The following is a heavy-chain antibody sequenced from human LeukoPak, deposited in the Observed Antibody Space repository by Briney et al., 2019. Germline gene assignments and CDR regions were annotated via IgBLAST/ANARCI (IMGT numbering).Heavy chain of an antibody. Sequence: GGSLRLSCAASGFTFSSYAMSWVRQAPGKGLEWVSAISGSGGSTYYADSVKGRFTISRDNAKNPLYLQMNSLRAEDTAVYYCARDYYDSSGYYRNFDYWGQGTLVTVSS. CDR1: GFTFSSYA. CDR3: ARDYYDSSGYYRNFDY. V-gene: IGHV3-23*01. J-gene: IGHJ4*02. CDR2: ISGSGGST. D-gene: IGHD3-22*01.